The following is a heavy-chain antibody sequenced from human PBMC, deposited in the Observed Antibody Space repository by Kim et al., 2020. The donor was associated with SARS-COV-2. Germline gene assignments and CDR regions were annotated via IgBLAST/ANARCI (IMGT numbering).Heavy chain of an antibody. CDR1: GFTFNNYA. CDR3: ARSSIVPGGTGPFDH. Sequence: GGSLRLSCAASGFTFNNYAINWVRQAPGKGLEWVSSISPNGGNTNYADSVKGRFTISRDNSKDTLYLQMNSLRAEDTAVYYCARSSIVPGGTGPFDHWGQGTLVPGSS. D-gene: IGHD6-13*01. CDR2: ISPNGGNT. J-gene: IGHJ4*02. V-gene: IGHV3-23*01.